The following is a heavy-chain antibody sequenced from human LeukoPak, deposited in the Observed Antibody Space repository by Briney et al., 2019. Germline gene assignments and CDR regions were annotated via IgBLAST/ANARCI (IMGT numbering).Heavy chain of an antibody. Sequence: GGSLRLSCAASGLTVSSNYMSWVRQAPGKGLEWFSSISSSSSYIYYADSVKGRFTISRDNAKNSLYLQMNSLRAEDTAVYYCARLELGYFDYWGQGTLVTVSS. D-gene: IGHD1-26*01. CDR2: ISSSSSYI. J-gene: IGHJ4*02. V-gene: IGHV3-21*01. CDR3: ARLELGYFDY. CDR1: GLTVSSNY.